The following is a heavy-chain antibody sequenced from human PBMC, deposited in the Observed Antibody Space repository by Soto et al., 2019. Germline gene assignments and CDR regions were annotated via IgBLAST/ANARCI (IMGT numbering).Heavy chain of an antibody. V-gene: IGHV1-69*13. CDR2: ILPFFGTA. CDR3: TRVHISGSHSDAFDV. J-gene: IGHJ3*01. D-gene: IGHD2-21*01. CDR1: GGTFRTES. Sequence: QVHLVQSGAEVKKPGSSVKVSCKYSGGTFRTESINWVRQAPGQGLEWMGGILPFFGTADYAPRFQGRVSTKADVATTTASRELTRLPSPSTAVCFSTRVHISGSHSDAFDVGGPGTGVSVSS.